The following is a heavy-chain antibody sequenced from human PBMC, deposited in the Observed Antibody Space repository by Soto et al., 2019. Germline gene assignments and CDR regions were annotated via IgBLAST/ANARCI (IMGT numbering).Heavy chain of an antibody. CDR3: ASQASFWHGGGGWFDP. D-gene: IGHD3-16*01. V-gene: IGHV3-13*01. Sequence: EVQLVESGGGLVQPGGSLRLSCATSGFTFSAYDMHWVRQATGKGLEWVAAIGTQHDTYYPDSVKGRFTISRENAKNSLYLQRNSLRAGDRGVYYWASQASFWHGGGGWFDPWGQGTLVTVSS. CDR1: GFTFSAYD. J-gene: IGHJ5*02. CDR2: IGTQHDT.